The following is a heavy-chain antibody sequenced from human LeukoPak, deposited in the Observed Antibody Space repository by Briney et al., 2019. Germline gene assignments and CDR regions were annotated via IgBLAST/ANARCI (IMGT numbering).Heavy chain of an antibody. CDR2: ISAYNGNT. D-gene: IGHD6-19*01. CDR3: ARLSSAVAGPPWFDP. Sequence: GASVKVSCKASGYTFTSYGISWVRQAPGQGLEWMGWISAYNGNTNYAQKFQGRVTMTRDTSISTAYMELSRLRSDDTAVYYCARLSSAVAGPPWFDPWGQGTLVTVSS. CDR1: GYTFTSYG. J-gene: IGHJ5*02. V-gene: IGHV1-18*01.